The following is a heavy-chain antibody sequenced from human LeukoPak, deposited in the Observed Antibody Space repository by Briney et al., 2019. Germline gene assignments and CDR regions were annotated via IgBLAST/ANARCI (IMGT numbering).Heavy chain of an antibody. CDR2: INPHSRAT. Sequence: ASVKVSFKASGNDFSDFYFNWVRQAPGRGLAWVGWINPHSRATHYAQRFRGRVTMEASISTGYMELNSLTSDDTAVYYCVTTSVTHTRDPWGQGTLVTVSS. D-gene: IGHD5/OR15-5a*01. CDR1: GNDFSDFY. J-gene: IGHJ5*02. CDR3: VTTSVTHTRDP. V-gene: IGHV1-2*02.